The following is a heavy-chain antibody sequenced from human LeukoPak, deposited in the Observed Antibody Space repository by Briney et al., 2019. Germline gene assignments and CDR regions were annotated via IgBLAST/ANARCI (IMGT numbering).Heavy chain of an antibody. CDR2: ISWNSGSI. D-gene: IGHD3-22*01. CDR1: GFTFDDYA. J-gene: IGHJ3*02. CDR3: AKDLNDSSGYYYRGAFDI. Sequence: GGSLRLSCAASGFTFDDYAMHWVRQAPGKGLECVSGISWNSGSIGYADSVKGRFTISRDNAKNSLYLQMNSLRAEDTALYYCAKDLNDSSGYYYRGAFDIWGQGTMVTVSS. V-gene: IGHV3-9*01.